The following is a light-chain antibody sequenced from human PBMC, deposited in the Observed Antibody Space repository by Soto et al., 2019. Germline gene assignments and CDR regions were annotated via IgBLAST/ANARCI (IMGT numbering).Light chain of an antibody. CDR1: QSSGSNF. Sequence: EIVLTQSAGTLSWSPGERATLSCETSQSSGSNFLAWYQHEPGQAPRLLIYASSNRATGIPDRFSGSESGTDFTLTINRLEPEDFAVYYCQLYGISPHFGQGTRLEIK. CDR3: QLYGISPH. J-gene: IGKJ5*01. CDR2: ASS. V-gene: IGKV3-20*01.